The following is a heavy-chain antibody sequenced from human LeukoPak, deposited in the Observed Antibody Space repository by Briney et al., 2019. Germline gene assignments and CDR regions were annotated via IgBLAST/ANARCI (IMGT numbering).Heavy chain of an antibody. CDR3: AKSSGSYPYYFDY. J-gene: IGHJ4*02. CDR1: GFTFSSYA. V-gene: IGHV3-23*01. CDR2: ISDSGGYT. Sequence: SGGSLRLSCAASGFTFSSYAMSWFRQAPGKGLEWVSAISDSGGYTYYADSVKGRFTISRDNAKNTVYLQMNSLRAEDTAVYYCAKSSGSYPYYFDYWGQGTLVTVSS. D-gene: IGHD3-10*01.